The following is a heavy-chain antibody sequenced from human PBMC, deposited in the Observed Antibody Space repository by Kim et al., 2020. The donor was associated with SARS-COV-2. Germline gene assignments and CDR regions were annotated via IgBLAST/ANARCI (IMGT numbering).Heavy chain of an antibody. CDR2: IIPIFGTA. CDR1: GGTFSSYA. Sequence: SVKVSCKASGGTFSSYAISWVRQAPGQGLEWMGGIIPIFGTANYAQKFQGRVTITADESTSTAYMELSSLRSEDTAVYYCPTTWYSSGWNLGFPPGLDYWGQGTLVTVSS. D-gene: IGHD6-19*01. V-gene: IGHV1-69*13. J-gene: IGHJ4*02. CDR3: PTTWYSSGWNLGFPPGLDY.